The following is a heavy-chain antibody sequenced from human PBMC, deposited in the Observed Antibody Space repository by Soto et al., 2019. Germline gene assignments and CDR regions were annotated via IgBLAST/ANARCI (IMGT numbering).Heavy chain of an antibody. CDR1: GFTFTSSA. Sequence: GASVKVSCKASGFTFTSSAVQWVRQARGQRLEWIGWIVVGSGNTNYAQKFQERVTITRDMSTSTAYMELSSLRSEDTAVYYCAADSFIKRGAGYCSSTSCYSDYWGQGTLVTVSS. V-gene: IGHV1-58*01. J-gene: IGHJ4*02. CDR2: IVVGSGNT. D-gene: IGHD2-2*01. CDR3: AADSFIKRGAGYCSSTSCYSDY.